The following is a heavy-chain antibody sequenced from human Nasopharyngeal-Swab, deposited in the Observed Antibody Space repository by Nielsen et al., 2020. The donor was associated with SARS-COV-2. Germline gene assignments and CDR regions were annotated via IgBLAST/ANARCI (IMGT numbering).Heavy chain of an antibody. J-gene: IGHJ4*02. CDR2: IYYSGAT. Sequence: SETLSPTGTVLGCSILSSTYSWAWIRQPPGKGLERSGGIYYSGATYYNPPLTNRLTMSVDTSKNQFSLKLSSVTAADAAVYYCASSGWLHPFDNWGPGTLVTVSS. V-gene: IGHV4-39*01. CDR3: ASSGWLHPFDN. D-gene: IGHD5-24*01. CDR1: GCSILSSTYS.